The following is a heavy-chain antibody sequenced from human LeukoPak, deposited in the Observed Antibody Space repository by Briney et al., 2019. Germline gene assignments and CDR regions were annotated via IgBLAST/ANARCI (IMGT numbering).Heavy chain of an antibody. CDR2: IEHDGIEK. CDR3: AKLVVVTATYWYFDL. V-gene: IGHV3-7*01. D-gene: IGHD2-21*02. CDR1: GFTFRNYW. J-gene: IGHJ2*01. Sequence: QAGGSLRLSCAASGFTFRNYWMSWVRQAPGKGLDWVANIEHDGIEKYFADSVTGRFTISRGNAKNSLYLQMNSLRPEDTAVYYCAKLVVVTATYWYFDLWGRGTPVTASS.